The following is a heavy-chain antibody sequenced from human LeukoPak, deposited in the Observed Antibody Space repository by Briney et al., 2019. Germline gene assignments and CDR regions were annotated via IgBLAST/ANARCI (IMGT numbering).Heavy chain of an antibody. CDR2: IHYNGINK. CDR1: GFTFSTYG. J-gene: IGHJ4*02. Sequence: GGSLRLSCAASGFTFSTYGMHWVRQAPGKGLEWVAFIHYNGINKYYADSVKGRFTISRDNSKNTLYLQMNSLRAEDTAVYYCAREATDYEFDYWGQGTLVTVSS. V-gene: IGHV3-30*02. D-gene: IGHD4-17*01. CDR3: AREATDYEFDY.